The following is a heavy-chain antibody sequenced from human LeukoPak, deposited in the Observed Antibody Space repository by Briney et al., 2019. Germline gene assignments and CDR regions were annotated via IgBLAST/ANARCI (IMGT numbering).Heavy chain of an antibody. CDR1: GYTFTVYY. CDR2: IYPKTGGT. Sequence: ASVKVSFKASGYTFTVYYLHWVRQAPGQGFEWMGWIYPKTGGTSYAQKFQGRVTMTRDTSISTAYMELIGLRSDDTAVYYCAGPWDQVGFDPWGQGTLVSVSS. V-gene: IGHV1-2*02. J-gene: IGHJ5*02. D-gene: IGHD1-26*01. CDR3: AGPWDQVGFDP.